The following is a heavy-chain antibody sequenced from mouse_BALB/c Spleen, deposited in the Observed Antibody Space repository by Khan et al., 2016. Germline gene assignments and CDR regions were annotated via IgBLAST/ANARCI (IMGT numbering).Heavy chain of an antibody. V-gene: IGHV1-7*01. J-gene: IGHJ3*01. CDR1: GYTFTDYW. D-gene: IGHD1-1*01. Sequence: QVQLQQSGAELAKPGASVKMSCKASGYTFTDYWMHWVKQRPGQGLEWIGYINPNTGYTEYNQKFKDKATLTADKSSSTAYMQLSSLTSEDSAVYYCARWGYSYGSSYGWFAYWGQGTLVTVSA. CDR3: ARWGYSYGSSYGWFAY. CDR2: INPNTGYT.